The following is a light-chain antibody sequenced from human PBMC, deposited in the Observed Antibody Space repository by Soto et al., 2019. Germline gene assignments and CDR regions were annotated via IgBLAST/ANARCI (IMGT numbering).Light chain of an antibody. CDR1: SGHSSYA. CDR2: LSSDGSH. Sequence: QLVLTQSPSASASLGASVKLTCTLSSGHSSYAIAWHQQQPEKGPRYLMKLSSDGSHYKGDGIPDRFSGSSSGAERYLTISGLQSEDEADYYCQTWGTGIVFGGGTQLTVL. V-gene: IGLV4-69*01. CDR3: QTWGTGIV. J-gene: IGLJ2*01.